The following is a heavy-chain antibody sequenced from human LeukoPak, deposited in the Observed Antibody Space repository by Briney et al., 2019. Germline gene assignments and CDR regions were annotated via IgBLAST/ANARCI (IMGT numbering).Heavy chain of an antibody. Sequence: GGSLRLSCAASGFTFSTYRMSWVRQAPGKGLEWVSAISGSGGSTYYADSVKGRFTISRDNSKNTLYLQMNSLRAEDTAVYYCAAETGTFLPRNWFDPWGQGTLVTVSS. D-gene: IGHD3-9*01. J-gene: IGHJ5*02. CDR1: GFTFSTYR. CDR3: AAETGTFLPRNWFDP. CDR2: ISGSGGST. V-gene: IGHV3-23*01.